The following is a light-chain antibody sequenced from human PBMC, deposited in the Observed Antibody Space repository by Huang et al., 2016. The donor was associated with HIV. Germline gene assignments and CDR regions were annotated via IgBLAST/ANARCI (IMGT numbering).Light chain of an antibody. CDR1: QTSNRY. Sequence: DIQMTQSPSSLSASVGDSVTITCRASQTSNRYLHWYQQKPGKAPQLLIYAASNLQSGVPSRFSGVGSGTDFTLTISSLQPEDFATYYCQQTYSSPRTFGQGTKVDIK. J-gene: IGKJ1*01. CDR3: QQTYSSPRT. V-gene: IGKV1-39*01. CDR2: AAS.